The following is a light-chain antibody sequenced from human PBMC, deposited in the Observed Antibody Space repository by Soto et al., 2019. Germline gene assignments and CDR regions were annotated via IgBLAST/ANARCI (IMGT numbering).Light chain of an antibody. J-gene: IGKJ4*01. CDR2: GIS. V-gene: IGKV3-15*01. CDR3: QQYLDCPLT. CDR1: QSLATN. Sequence: EIVMTQSPVTLSVSPGERVTLSCRASQSLATNLAWYQQKPGQTPRLVIYGISARASGIPGRFSGSGFGTDFTLTISSLQPEDSSVYYCQQYLDCPLTFGGGTKAEI.